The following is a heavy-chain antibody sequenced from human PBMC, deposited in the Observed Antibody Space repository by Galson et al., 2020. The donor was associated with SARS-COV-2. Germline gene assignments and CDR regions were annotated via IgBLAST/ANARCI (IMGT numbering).Heavy chain of an antibody. CDR2: ISYDGSNK. Sequence: GGSLRLSCAASGFTFSSYGMHWVRQAPGKGLEWVAVISYDGSNKYYADSVKGRFTISRDNSKNTLYLQMNSLRAEDTAVYYCAKGRGGYCSSTSCYPLNFDYWGQGTLVTVSS. CDR3: AKGRGGYCSSTSCYPLNFDY. J-gene: IGHJ4*02. D-gene: IGHD2-2*03. V-gene: IGHV3-30*18. CDR1: GFTFSSYG.